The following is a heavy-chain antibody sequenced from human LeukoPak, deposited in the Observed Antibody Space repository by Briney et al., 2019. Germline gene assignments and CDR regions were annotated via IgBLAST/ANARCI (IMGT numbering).Heavy chain of an antibody. CDR2: MNPYSGNT. Sequence: ASVKVSFKASGYILTSYVVNWVRQATGKGLDWMGWMNPYSGNTGYAQKFQGRVTMTRNTSTSTDYMELSSLRSDDTAVYYCARLVHSDWDGYCFDPWGQGTLVTVSS. V-gene: IGHV1-8*01. CDR3: ARLVHSDWDGYCFDP. CDR1: GYILTSYV. D-gene: IGHD2-21*02. J-gene: IGHJ5*02.